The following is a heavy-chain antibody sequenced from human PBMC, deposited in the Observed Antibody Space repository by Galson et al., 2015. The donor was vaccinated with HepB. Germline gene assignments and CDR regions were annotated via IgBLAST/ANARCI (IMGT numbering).Heavy chain of an antibody. CDR3: AREGAGRDGYNSNTFDY. CDR2: IIPIFGIA. Sequence: SVKVSCKASGGTFSSYAISWVRQAPGQGLEWMGGIIPIFGIANYAQKFQGRVTITADESTSTAYMELSSLRSEDTAVYYCAREGAGRDGYNSNTFDYWGQGTLVTVSS. V-gene: IGHV1-69*13. D-gene: IGHD5-24*01. J-gene: IGHJ4*02. CDR1: GGTFSSYA.